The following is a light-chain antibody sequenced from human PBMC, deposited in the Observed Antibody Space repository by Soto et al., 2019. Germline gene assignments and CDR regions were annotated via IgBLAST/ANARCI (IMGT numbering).Light chain of an antibody. CDR1: QGVTTN. CDR2: DVS. V-gene: IGKV3-15*01. J-gene: IGKJ5*01. Sequence: VLSQSPATRAGSPGGGCAVSCRAGQGVTTNFAWYQQKSGQSPRLLIYDVSIRATGVPARFSGTGSETDFTLTISGLQSEDSAVYFCQQYNNWPFSFGQGTRLEIK. CDR3: QQYNNWPFS.